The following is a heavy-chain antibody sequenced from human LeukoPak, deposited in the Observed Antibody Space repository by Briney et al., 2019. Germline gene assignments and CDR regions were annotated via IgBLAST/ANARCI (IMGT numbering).Heavy chain of an antibody. J-gene: IGHJ4*02. Sequence: GESLKISCKGSGYSFTSYWIGWVLHMPGKGLEWMGIIYPGDSDTRYRPSFQGEVTISVGKSVSTAYLQWSSPQASDTAMYYCARLSRYRSGWYLDYWGQGTLVTVSS. CDR1: GYSFTSYW. V-gene: IGHV5-51*01. CDR2: IYPGDSDT. CDR3: ARLSRYRSGWYLDY. D-gene: IGHD6-19*01.